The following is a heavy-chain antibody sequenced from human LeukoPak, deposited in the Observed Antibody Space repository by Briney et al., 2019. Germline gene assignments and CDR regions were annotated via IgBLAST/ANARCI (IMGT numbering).Heavy chain of an antibody. D-gene: IGHD2-15*01. CDR1: GLTFSSYA. V-gene: IGHV3-23*01. CDR3: AKDSATPYFDY. Sequence: GGSLRLSCAASGLTFSSYAMSWVRQAPGKGLEWVSATSGSGGSTYYADSVQSRFTISRDNSKNTLYLQMNSLRAEDTAVYYCAKDSATPYFDYWGQGTLVTVSS. CDR2: TSGSGGST. J-gene: IGHJ4*02.